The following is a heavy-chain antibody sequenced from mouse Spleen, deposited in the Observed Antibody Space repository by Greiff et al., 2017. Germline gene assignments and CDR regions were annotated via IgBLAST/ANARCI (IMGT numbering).Heavy chain of an antibody. CDR2: IYPGDGDT. J-gene: IGHJ1*03. V-gene: IGHV1-82*01. CDR3: ARELGLWYFDV. D-gene: IGHD4-1*01. Sequence: VQLQQSGPELVKPGASVKISCKASGYAFSSSWMNWVKQRPGKGLEWIGRIYPGDGDTNYNGKFKGKATLTADKSSSTAYMQLSSLTSEDSAVYFCARELGLWYFDVWGTGTTVTVSS. CDR1: GYAFSSSW.